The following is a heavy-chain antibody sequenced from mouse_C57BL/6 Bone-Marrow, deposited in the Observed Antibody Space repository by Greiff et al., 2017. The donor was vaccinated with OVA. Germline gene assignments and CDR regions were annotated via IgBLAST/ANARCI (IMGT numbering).Heavy chain of an antibody. CDR1: GYTFTDSE. CDR3: TRSLRPVDYFDY. J-gene: IGHJ2*01. Sequence: VQLQQSGAVLVRPGASVPLSFTASGYTFTDSEMHWLQPTPVHFLALIGAIDPETGGTASNQKFKGKAILTADKSSSTAYMELRSLTSEDSAVYYCTRSLRPVDYFDYWGQGTTLTVSS. D-gene: IGHD1-2*01. CDR2: IDPETGGT. V-gene: IGHV1-15*01.